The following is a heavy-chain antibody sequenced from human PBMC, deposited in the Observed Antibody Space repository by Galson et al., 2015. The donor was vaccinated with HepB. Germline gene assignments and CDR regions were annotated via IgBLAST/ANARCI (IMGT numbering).Heavy chain of an antibody. D-gene: IGHD3-22*01. CDR2: INSDGSST. CDR1: GFTFSSYW. Sequence: SLRLSCAASGFTFSSYWMHWVRQAPGKGLVWVSRINSDGSSTSYADSVKGRFTISRDNAKNTLYLQMNSLRAEDTAVYYCARDFMDYDSSGLLDYWGQGTLVTVSS. CDR3: ARDFMDYDSSGLLDY. J-gene: IGHJ4*02. V-gene: IGHV3-74*01.